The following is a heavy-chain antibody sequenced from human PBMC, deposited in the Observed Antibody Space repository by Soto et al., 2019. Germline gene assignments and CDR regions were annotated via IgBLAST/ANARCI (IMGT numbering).Heavy chain of an antibody. CDR3: ATTRGIAVGGSFDH. J-gene: IGHJ5*02. V-gene: IGHV4-39*01. D-gene: IGHD6-13*01. CDR2: FYSGST. Sequence: SETLSLTCIVSGASISSRSSYWGWIRQPPEKGLEWVGTFYSGSTYNNPSLKSRVTISVDTSKNQFSLKLSSVAAEDTAIYYCATTRGIAVGGSFDHWGQGTPVTVSS. CDR1: GASISSRSSY.